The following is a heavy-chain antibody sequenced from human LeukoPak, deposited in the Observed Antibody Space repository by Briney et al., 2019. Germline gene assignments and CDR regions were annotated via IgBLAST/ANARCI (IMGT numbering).Heavy chain of an antibody. CDR2: INAGNGNA. CDR3: TTSVSEGDEDGILTGFNY. J-gene: IGHJ4*02. D-gene: IGHD3-9*01. V-gene: IGHV1-3*01. Sequence: ASVKVSCKASGYIFTTSAIYWVRQAPGQRPEWMGWINAGNGNANYSQKFQDRVSLTRDTSASAAYMELSRLTPEDTAVYYCTTSVSEGDEDGILTGFNYWGQGTLVTVSS. CDR1: GYIFTTSA.